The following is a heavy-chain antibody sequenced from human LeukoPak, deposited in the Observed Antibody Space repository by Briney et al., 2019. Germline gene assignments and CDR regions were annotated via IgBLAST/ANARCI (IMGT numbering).Heavy chain of an antibody. CDR2: IIPIFGTA. CDR3: AREMYYYDSSGTFDY. J-gene: IGHJ4*02. D-gene: IGHD3-22*01. Sequence: SVKVSCKASGGTFSSYAISWVRQAPGQGLEWMGGIIPIFGTANYAQKFQGRVTITADESTSTAYMELSSLRSEDTAVYYCAREMYYYDSSGTFDYWGQGTLVTVSS. V-gene: IGHV1-69*13. CDR1: GGTFSSYA.